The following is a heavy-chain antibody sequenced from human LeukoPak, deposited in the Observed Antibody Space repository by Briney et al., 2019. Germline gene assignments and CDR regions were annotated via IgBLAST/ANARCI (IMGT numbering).Heavy chain of an antibody. V-gene: IGHV3-23*01. CDR3: AKSPGSDYLFDY. J-gene: IGHJ4*02. CDR1: GFTFDDYG. CDR2: VSGNGGST. Sequence: GGSLRLSRAASGFTFDDYGMSWVRQAPGKGLEWVSAVSGNGGSTNYADSVKGRFTISRDNSKNTLYLQMSSLRAEDTAVYYCAKSPGSDYLFDYWGQGTLVTVSS. D-gene: IGHD3-22*01.